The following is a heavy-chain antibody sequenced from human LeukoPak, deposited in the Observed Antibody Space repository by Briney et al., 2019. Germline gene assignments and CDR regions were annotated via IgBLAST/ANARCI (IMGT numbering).Heavy chain of an antibody. V-gene: IGHV1-69*05. D-gene: IGHD2-21*02. J-gene: IGHJ4*02. CDR1: GGTFSSYA. CDR3: AREAGAYCGGDCFSFDY. CDR2: IIPIFGTA. Sequence: SVKVSCKASGGTFSSYAISWVRQAPGQGLEWMGGIIPIFGTANYAQKFQGRDTITTDESTSTAYMELSSLRSEDTAVYSCAREAGAYCGGDCFSFDYWGQGTLVTVSS.